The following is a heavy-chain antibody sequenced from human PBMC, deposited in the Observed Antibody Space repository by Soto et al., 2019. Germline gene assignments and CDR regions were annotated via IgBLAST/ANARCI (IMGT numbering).Heavy chain of an antibody. J-gene: IGHJ6*01. Sequence: GESLKISCEGRGYSFTDYSITWLRRTPGTGLEWMGKLHPSDSYTNFNPSFHGHISISVDRSANPAYLQWTSLKATDSGIYYCARTLVETPTTSPVMDVWCHGTTGTVSS. CDR2: LHPSDSYT. D-gene: IGHD1-1*01. CDR3: ARTLVETPTTSPVMDV. CDR1: GYSFTDYS. V-gene: IGHV5-10-1*01.